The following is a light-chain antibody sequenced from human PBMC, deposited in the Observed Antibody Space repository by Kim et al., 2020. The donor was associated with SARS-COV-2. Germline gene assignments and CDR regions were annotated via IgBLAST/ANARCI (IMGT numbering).Light chain of an antibody. CDR3: QQYTCCSYT. Sequence: SASVGDRVPITCRASQSISNWLAWYQQKPGKAPKLLIYKASSLEGGVPSRFSGSGSGTEFTLTISSLQPDDFATYYCQQYTCCSYTFGQGTKLEI. CDR2: KAS. CDR1: QSISNW. J-gene: IGKJ2*01. V-gene: IGKV1-5*03.